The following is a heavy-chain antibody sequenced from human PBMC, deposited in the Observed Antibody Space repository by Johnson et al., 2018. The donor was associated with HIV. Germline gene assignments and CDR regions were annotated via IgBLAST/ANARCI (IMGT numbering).Heavy chain of an antibody. CDR2: IRYDGSNK. J-gene: IGHJ3*02. V-gene: IGHV3-30*02. CDR1: GFTFSSYG. CDR3: ASASSGSYYDQEPFDAFDI. D-gene: IGHD1-26*01. Sequence: QMLLVVSGGGVVQPGGSLRLSCAASGFTFSSYGMHWVRQAPGKGLEWVAFIRYDGSNKYYADYVKGRFTISRDNSKNSLYLQMNSLRAEDTAVYYCASASSGSYYDQEPFDAFDIWGQGTMVTVS.